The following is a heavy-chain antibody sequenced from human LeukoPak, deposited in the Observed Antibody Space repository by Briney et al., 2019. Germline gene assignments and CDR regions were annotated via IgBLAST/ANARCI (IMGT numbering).Heavy chain of an antibody. V-gene: IGHV3-11*01. CDR2: ISNSGSTI. Sequence: PGGSLRLSCAASGFTFSDNYMTWIRQAPGKGLEWVSYISNSGSTIYYADSVKGRFTISRDNAKNSLYLQMNSLRVEDTAVYYCARARFGTSPFDYWGQGTLVTVSS. CDR3: ARARFGTSPFDY. CDR1: GFTFSDNY. D-gene: IGHD3-10*01. J-gene: IGHJ4*02.